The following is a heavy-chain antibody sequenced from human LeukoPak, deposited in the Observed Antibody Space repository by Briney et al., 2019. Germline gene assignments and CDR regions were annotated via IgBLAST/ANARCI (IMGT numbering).Heavy chain of an antibody. D-gene: IGHD6-19*01. CDR3: ARRYSSGWSPTFDY. J-gene: IGHJ4*02. CDR2: ISDSGDDT. Sequence: GGSLRLSCTGSGFTFSNYVMSWVRQAPGKRLEWVSGISDSGDDTDYADSVKGRFTISRDNSKNTLFLQMNILRVEDTAVYYCARRYSSGWSPTFDYWGQGILVTVSS. CDR1: GFTFSNYV. V-gene: IGHV3-23*01.